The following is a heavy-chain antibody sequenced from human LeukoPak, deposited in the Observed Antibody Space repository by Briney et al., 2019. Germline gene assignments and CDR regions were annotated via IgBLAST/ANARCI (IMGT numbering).Heavy chain of an antibody. CDR2: ISAYNGNT. D-gene: IGHD5-18*01. Sequence: GASVKVSCKDCGYTFTSYGISWVRQAPGQGLEWVGWISAYNGNTNYAQKLQGRVTMTTDTSTSTAYMELRSLRSDDTAVYYGARDAMDTAMVLYYFDYWGQGTLVTVSS. V-gene: IGHV1-18*01. CDR3: ARDAMDTAMVLYYFDY. CDR1: GYTFTSYG. J-gene: IGHJ4*02.